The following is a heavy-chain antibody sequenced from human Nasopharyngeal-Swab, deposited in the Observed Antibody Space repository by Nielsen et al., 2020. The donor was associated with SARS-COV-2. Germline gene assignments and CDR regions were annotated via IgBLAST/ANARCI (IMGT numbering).Heavy chain of an antibody. D-gene: IGHD6-13*01. CDR1: GFTFSSYA. CDR2: ISGSGGST. V-gene: IGHV3-23*01. J-gene: IGHJ6*02. CDR3: AKDGYSSSWYYYYGMDV. Sequence: GESLKISCAVSGFTFSSYAMSWVRQAPGKGLEWVSAISGSGGSTYYADSVKGRFTISRDNSKNTLYLQMNSLRAEDTAVYYCAKDGYSSSWYYYYGMDVWGQGTTVTVSS.